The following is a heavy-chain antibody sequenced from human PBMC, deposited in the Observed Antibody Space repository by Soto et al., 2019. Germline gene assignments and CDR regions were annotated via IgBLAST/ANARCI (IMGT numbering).Heavy chain of an antibody. V-gene: IGHV3-30*18. CDR3: AKGGEVGGVLGDH. CDR2: ISYDGSYQ. D-gene: IGHD1-26*01. CDR1: GFAFNKFG. J-gene: IGHJ4*02. Sequence: QVQLVESGGGVVQPGTSLRLSCEASGFAFNKFGMHWVRQAPGKGLEWVAFISYDGSYQYYADSVKGRLTITRDNSMHTLNMQLNSLRREDTAVYYCAKGGEVGGVLGDHWGQGTLVTVSS.